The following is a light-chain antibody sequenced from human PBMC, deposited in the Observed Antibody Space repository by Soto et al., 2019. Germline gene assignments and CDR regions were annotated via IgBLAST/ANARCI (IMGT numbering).Light chain of an antibody. CDR2: AES. CDR1: QGISNN. J-gene: IGKJ4*01. V-gene: IGKV1-9*01. CDR3: QQVKSYPRT. Sequence: DIHLTQSPSFLSVSVGDRVTITCRASQGISNNLACYQQKSGKPPNLLIYAESTLQSVLPSRFSGSGSGTECTLTLSSLQPEDFATYYCQQVKSYPRTFGGGTKVEIK.